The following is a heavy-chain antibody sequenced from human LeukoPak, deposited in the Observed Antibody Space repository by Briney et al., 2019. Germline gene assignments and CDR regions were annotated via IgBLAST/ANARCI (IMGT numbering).Heavy chain of an antibody. CDR1: GGTFSGYA. D-gene: IGHD6-19*01. CDR2: IIPIFGTA. CDR3: ARDITVAGNRFDY. J-gene: IGHJ4*02. V-gene: IGHV1-69*05. Sequence: ASVKVSCKASGGTFSGYAISWVRQAPGQGLEWMGGIIPIFGTANYAQKFQGRVTITTDESTSTAYMELSSLRSEDTAVYYCARDITVAGNRFDYWGQGTLVTVSS.